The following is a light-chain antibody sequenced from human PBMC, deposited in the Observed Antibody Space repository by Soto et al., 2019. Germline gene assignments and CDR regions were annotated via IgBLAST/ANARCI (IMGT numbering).Light chain of an antibody. CDR3: XXXXNWPRT. V-gene: IGKV3-15*01. Sequence: EIVMTQSPATLSVSPGERATVSCRASQSVSSNLAWYQQKPGQAPRLLIYGASTRATGIPARFSGSGSGTXFTLXIXSXXSEXXXXXXXXXXXNWPRTFGQGTKLEIK. J-gene: IGKJ2*01. CDR2: GAS. CDR1: QSVSSN.